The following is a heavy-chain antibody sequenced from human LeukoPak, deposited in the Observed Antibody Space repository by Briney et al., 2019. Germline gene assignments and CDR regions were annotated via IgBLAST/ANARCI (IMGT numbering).Heavy chain of an antibody. CDR2: IKSKTDGGTT. CDR1: GFTFSNAW. Sequence: KPGGSLRLSCAASGFTFSNAWMSWVRQAPGKGLEWVGRIKSKTDGGTTDYAAPVKDRFTISRDDSKNTLYLQMNSLKTEDTAVYYCTTDLGWSYYDAFDIWGQGTMVTVSS. D-gene: IGHD3-10*01. V-gene: IGHV3-15*01. CDR3: TTDLGWSYYDAFDI. J-gene: IGHJ3*02.